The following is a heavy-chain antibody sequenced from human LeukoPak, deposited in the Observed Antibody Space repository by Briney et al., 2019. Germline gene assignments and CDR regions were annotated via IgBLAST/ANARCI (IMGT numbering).Heavy chain of an antibody. CDR3: TKAKGQSWLFSHY. V-gene: IGHV3-30*02. Sequence: GGSLGLSCAASGFTFNSYGMNWVRQAPGKGLEWVAFIQYDGSNKYYADSVKGRSTVSRDNSKSTVSLQMNDLRGEDTAVYYCTKAKGQSWLFSHYWGRGTLVTVSS. CDR1: GFTFNSYG. J-gene: IGHJ4*02. D-gene: IGHD3-22*01. CDR2: IQYDGSNK.